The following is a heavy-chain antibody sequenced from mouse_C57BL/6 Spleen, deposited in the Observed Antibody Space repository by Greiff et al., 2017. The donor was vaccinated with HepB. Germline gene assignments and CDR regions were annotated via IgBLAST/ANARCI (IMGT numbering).Heavy chain of an antibody. CDR1: GYTFTSYW. J-gene: IGHJ1*03. CDR3: ARSSYGNPLDV. Sequence: QVQLQQSGAELAKPGASVKLSCKASGYTFTSYWMHWVKQRPGQGLEWIGYINPSSGYTKYNQKFKDKATLTADKSSSTAYMQLSRLTYENSAVYSCARSSYGNPLDVWGTGTTVTGSS. V-gene: IGHV1-7*01. D-gene: IGHD2-1*01. CDR2: INPSSGYT.